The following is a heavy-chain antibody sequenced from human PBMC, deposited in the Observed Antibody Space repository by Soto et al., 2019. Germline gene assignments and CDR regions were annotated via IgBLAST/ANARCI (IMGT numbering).Heavy chain of an antibody. CDR1: GGSISSYY. D-gene: IGHD3-3*01. V-gene: IGHV4-59*01. CDR3: ARTISYYGMDV. CDR2: IYYSGST. J-gene: IGHJ6*02. Sequence: PSETLSLTCTVSGGSISSYYWSWIRQPPGKGPEWIGYIYYSGSTNYNPSLKSRVTISVDTSKNQFSLKLSSVTAADTAVYYCARTISYYGMDVWGQGTTVTVSS.